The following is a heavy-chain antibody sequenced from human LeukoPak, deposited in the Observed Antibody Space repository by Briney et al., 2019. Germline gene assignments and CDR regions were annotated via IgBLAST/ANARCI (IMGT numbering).Heavy chain of an antibody. J-gene: IGHJ4*02. CDR1: GFTFSSYA. D-gene: IGHD3-22*01. CDR3: AKYDSSGYYYDYFDN. Sequence: PGGSLRLSSAASGFTFSSYAMSWVPQAPGKGLEWASALSGSGGSTYYADSVKGRFTISTDNSKNTLYLHMNSLRAERTAVYYIAKYDSSGYYYDYFDNCGQGTLVTVSS. CDR2: LSGSGGST. V-gene: IGHV3-23*01.